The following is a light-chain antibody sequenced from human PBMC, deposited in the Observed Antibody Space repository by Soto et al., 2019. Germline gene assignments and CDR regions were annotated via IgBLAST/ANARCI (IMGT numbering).Light chain of an antibody. CDR2: RND. CDR3: AAWDDRLGGVV. J-gene: IGLJ3*02. V-gene: IGLV1-47*01. CDR1: SSNIGSNY. Sequence: QSVLTQPPSASGTPGQRVTISCSGSSSNIGSNYVYWYQHLPGTAPKLLFYRNDQRPSGVPDRFSGSKSGTSASLAISGLRSEDEADYYCAAWDDRLGGVVFGGGTKVTVL.